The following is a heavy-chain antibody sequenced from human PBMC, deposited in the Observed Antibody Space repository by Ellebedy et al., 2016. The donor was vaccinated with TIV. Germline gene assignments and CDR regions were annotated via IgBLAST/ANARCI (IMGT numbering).Heavy chain of an antibody. J-gene: IGHJ5*02. V-gene: IGHV3-7*01. CDR1: GFTFRSYW. D-gene: IGHD4-17*01. CDR3: ARRGSYGDYAVQINNWFDR. Sequence: GESLKISCAASGFTFRSYWMSWVRQAPGKGLEWVANIYQDGSEKYYVDSVKGRFTISRDNAKNSLYLQMNSLRVEDTAVYYYARRGSYGDYAVQINNWFDRWGQGTLVTVYS. CDR2: IYQDGSEK.